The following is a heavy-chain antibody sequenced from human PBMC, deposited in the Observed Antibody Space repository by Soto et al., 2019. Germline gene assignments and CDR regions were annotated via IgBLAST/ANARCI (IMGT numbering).Heavy chain of an antibody. J-gene: IGHJ2*01. V-gene: IGHV3-30*18. CDR3: AKGTSDILTGYPFYWYCDL. Sequence: QVQLVESRGGVVQPGGSLRLSCAASGFTFSRYGMHWVRQAPGKGLEWVAVISYDGSNKDYADSVKGRFTISRDNSKNTLYLQMNSLRAEDTAVYYCAKGTSDILTGYPFYWYCDLWGRGTLVTVST. CDR2: ISYDGSNK. CDR1: GFTFSRYG. D-gene: IGHD3-9*01.